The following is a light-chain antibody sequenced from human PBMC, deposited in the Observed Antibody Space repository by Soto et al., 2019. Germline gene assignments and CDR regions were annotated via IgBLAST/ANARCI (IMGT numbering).Light chain of an antibody. J-gene: IGKJ1*01. CDR2: IAS. V-gene: IGKV3-20*01. CDR1: QSVNSDY. Sequence: EIVLTQSPGTLSLFPGERATLSCRATQSVNSDYLAWYQQKPGQAPRLLIYIASRRATGIPDRFSGSGCGTDFNLTINRLEPEDFAVYYCQQYGTSPWTFGQGTKVEIK. CDR3: QQYGTSPWT.